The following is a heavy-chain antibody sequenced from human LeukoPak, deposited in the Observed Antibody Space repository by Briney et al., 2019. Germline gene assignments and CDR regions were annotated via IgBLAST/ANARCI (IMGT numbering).Heavy chain of an antibody. J-gene: IGHJ6*02. CDR3: ARTHDYSNPYYYYGMDV. CDR1: GYTFTSYD. Sequence: ASVKVSCKASGYTFTSYDINWVRQATGQGLEWMGWMNPNSGNTGYAQKFQGRVTMTRNTSISTAYMELSSLRSEDTAVYYCARTHDYSNPYYYYGMDVWGQGTTVTVSS. CDR2: MNPNSGNT. V-gene: IGHV1-8*01. D-gene: IGHD4-11*01.